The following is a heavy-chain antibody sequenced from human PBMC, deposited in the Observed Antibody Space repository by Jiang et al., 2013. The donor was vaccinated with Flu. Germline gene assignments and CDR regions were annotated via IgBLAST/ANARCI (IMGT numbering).Heavy chain of an antibody. J-gene: IGHJ6*02. CDR1: GFSLSTSGMC. Sequence: KPTQTLTLTCTFSGFSLSTSGMCVSWIRQPPGKALEWLARIDWDDDKYYSTSLKTRLTISKDTSKNQVVLTMTNMDPVDTATYYCARIRVGGYSSSWQKNYYYYGMDVWGQGTTVTVSS. V-gene: IGHV2-70*11. D-gene: IGHD6-13*01. CDR2: IDWDDDK. CDR3: ARIRVGGYSSSWQKNYYYYGMDV.